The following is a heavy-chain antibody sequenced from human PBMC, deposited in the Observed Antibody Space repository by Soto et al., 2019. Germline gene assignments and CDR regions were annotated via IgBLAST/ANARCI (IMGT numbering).Heavy chain of an antibody. CDR2: IIPIFATA. J-gene: IGHJ6*02. V-gene: IGHV1-69*05. D-gene: IGHD6-13*01. CDR1: GGTFSSYA. Sequence: QVQLVQSGAEVKKPGSSVKVSCKASGGTFSSYAISWVRQAPGQGLEWMGGIIPIFATANYAQKFQGRVTXTSXXSXRTAYMELSSLRSEDTAVYYCASPPSSSRYYYGMDVWGQGTTVTVSS. CDR3: ASPPSSSRYYYGMDV.